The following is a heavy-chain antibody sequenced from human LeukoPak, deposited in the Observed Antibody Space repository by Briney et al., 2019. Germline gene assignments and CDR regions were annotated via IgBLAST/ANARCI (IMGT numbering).Heavy chain of an antibody. CDR1: GGSFSGYY. Sequence: PSETLSLTCAAYGGSFSGYYWSWIRQPPGKGLEWIGEINHSGSTNYNPSLKSRVTVSVDTSKNQFSLKLSSVTAADTAVYCCARGIAAAGTGGYFDYWGQGTLVTVSS. V-gene: IGHV4-34*01. J-gene: IGHJ4*02. D-gene: IGHD6-13*01. CDR3: ARGIAAAGTGGYFDY. CDR2: INHSGST.